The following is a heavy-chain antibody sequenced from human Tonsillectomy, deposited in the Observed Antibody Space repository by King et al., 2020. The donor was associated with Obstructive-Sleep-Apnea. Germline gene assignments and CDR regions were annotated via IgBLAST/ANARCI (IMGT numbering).Heavy chain of an antibody. CDR1: GFTFDDYT. CDR3: SKDLGWGSGSYYPITFDY. V-gene: IGHV3-43*01. Sequence: VQLVESGGVVVQPGGSLRLSCAASGFTFDDYTMHWVRQAPGKGLEWVSLISWDGGSTYYADSVKGRFNISRDNSKNSLYLQMNSLRTEDTALYYCSKDLGWGSGSYYPITFDYWGQGTLVTVSS. J-gene: IGHJ4*02. D-gene: IGHD3-10*01. CDR2: ISWDGGST.